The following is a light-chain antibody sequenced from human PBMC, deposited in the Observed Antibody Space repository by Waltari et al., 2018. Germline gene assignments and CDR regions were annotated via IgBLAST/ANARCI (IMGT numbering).Light chain of an antibody. V-gene: IGLV2-8*01. CDR1: SSDAGGYNY. J-gene: IGLJ2*01. CDR2: EVS. CDR3: SSYAGSNNYVV. Sequence: QSALTQPPSASGSPGQSVTISCTGTSSDAGGYNYVPWYQQHQGKAPKLMIYEVSKRPSGVPDRFSGSKSGNTASLTVSGLQAEDEADYYCSSYAGSNNYVVFGGGTKLTVL.